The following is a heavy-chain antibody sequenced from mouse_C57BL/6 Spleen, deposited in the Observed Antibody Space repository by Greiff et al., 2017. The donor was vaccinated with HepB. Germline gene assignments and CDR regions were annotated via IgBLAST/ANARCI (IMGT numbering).Heavy chain of an antibody. CDR3: ARAYDYDGRGYYFDY. CDR1: GFTFSDYY. D-gene: IGHD2-4*01. V-gene: IGHV5-16*01. Sequence: EVKLVESEGGLVQPGSSMKLSCTASGFTFSDYYMAWVRQVPEKGLEWVANINYDGSSTYYLDSLKSRFIISRDNAKNILYLQMSSLKSEDTATYYCARAYDYDGRGYYFDYWGQGTTLTVSS. CDR2: INYDGSST. J-gene: IGHJ2*01.